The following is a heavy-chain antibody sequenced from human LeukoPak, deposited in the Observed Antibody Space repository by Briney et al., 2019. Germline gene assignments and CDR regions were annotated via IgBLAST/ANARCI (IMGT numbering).Heavy chain of an antibody. CDR2: IKQDGSEK. D-gene: IGHD1-1*01. V-gene: IGHV3-7*01. CDR3: ARLESQVFDY. Sequence: PGGSLRLSCAASGFTFSSSWMSWVRQAPGKGLEWVANIKQDGSEKYYVDSVKGRFTISRDNAKNSLYLQMNSLRAEDTAVYYCARLESQVFDYWGQGTLVTVSS. CDR1: GFTFSSSW. J-gene: IGHJ4*02.